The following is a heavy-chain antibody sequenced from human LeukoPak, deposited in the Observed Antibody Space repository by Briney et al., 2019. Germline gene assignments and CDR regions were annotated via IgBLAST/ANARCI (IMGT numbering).Heavy chain of an antibody. D-gene: IGHD5-12*01. V-gene: IGHV1-69*13. CDR3: ASVPPYSGYDFVDY. J-gene: IGHJ4*02. CDR1: GSTFSNHA. CDR2: FIPIFGTA. Sequence: GASVKVSCKASGSTFSNHASTWVRQAPGQGLEWMGGFIPIFGTANYAQKFQGRVTITADESTSTAYMELSSLRSEDTAVYYCASVPPYSGYDFVDYWGQGTLVTVSS.